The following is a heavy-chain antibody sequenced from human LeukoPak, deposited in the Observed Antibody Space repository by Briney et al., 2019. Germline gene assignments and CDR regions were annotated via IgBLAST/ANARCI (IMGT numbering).Heavy chain of an antibody. V-gene: IGHV4-39*01. CDR3: ARKSIRKPFDY. J-gene: IGHJ4*02. CDR2: VYYDGSA. CDR1: GDSIRSSIYY. Sequence: SETLSLTCGVSGDSIRSSIYYWGWIRQPPGKGLEWIGSVYYDGSAYYNPSLKSRVTISVDTSKNQLSLKLSSVTAADTAVYYCARKSIRKPFDYWGQGTLVTVSS. D-gene: IGHD3-3*01.